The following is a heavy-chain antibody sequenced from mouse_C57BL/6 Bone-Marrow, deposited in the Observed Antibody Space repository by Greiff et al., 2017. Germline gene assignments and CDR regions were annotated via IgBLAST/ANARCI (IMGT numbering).Heavy chain of an antibody. D-gene: IGHD2-5*01. CDR3: ARPYYSNYVYAMDD. Sequence: QVQLQQPGAELVKPGASVKLSCKASGYTFTSYWMHWVKQRPGQGLEWIGMIHPNSGSTNYNEKFKSKATLTVDKSSSTAYMQLSSLTSEDSAVYYGARPYYSNYVYAMDDWGEGTSDTVSS. CDR2: IHPNSGST. J-gene: IGHJ4*01. V-gene: IGHV1-64*01. CDR1: GYTFTSYW.